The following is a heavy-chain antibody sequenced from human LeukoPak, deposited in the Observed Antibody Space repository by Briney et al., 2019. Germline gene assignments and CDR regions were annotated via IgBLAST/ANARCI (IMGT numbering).Heavy chain of an antibody. CDR2: ISSDGSDK. V-gene: IGHV3-30*18. D-gene: IGHD4-23*01. CDR1: GFTFSSYG. CDR3: AKGSATTVVTIGY. Sequence: PGGSLRLSCAASGFTFSSYGMHWVRQAPGKGLEWVAVISSDGSDKYYADSVKGRFTISRDNSKNTMYLQMNSLRDEDTAVYYCAKGSATTVVTIGYWGQGTLVTVSS. J-gene: IGHJ4*02.